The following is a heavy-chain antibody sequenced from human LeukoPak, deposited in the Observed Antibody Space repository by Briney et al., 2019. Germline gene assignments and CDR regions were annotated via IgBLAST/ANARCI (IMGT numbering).Heavy chain of an antibody. D-gene: IGHD6-25*01. CDR1: GYRFVNHW. J-gene: IGHJ5*02. Sequence: GESLKISCQASGYRFVNHWINWVRQVPGKGLEWEGIIHCGDSETRYSPSFQGQVTMSVDKSMSAAYLQWTSLQASDTAVYYCARVVAAVTTWGWSDPWGQGTLVTVSS. CDR2: IHCGDSET. CDR3: ARVVAAVTTWGWSDP. V-gene: IGHV5-51*01.